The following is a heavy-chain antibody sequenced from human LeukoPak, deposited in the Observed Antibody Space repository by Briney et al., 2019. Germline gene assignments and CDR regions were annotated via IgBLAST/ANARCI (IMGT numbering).Heavy chain of an antibody. CDR2: INPNSGGT. J-gene: IGHJ4*02. CDR3: ARRGIAPRMANSFDY. V-gene: IGHV1-2*02. CDR1: GYTFTGYY. D-gene: IGHD6-6*01. Sequence: ASVKVSCKASGYTFTGYYMHWVRQAPGQGLEWMGWINPNSGGTNYAQKFQGRVTMTRDTSISTAYMELSRLRSDDTAVYYCARRGIAPRMANSFDYWGQGTLVTVPS.